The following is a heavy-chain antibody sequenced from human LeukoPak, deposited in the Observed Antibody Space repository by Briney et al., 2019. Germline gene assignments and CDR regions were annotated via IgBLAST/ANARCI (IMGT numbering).Heavy chain of an antibody. D-gene: IGHD4-17*01. CDR3: ARVYHDYGDYSTLYYFDY. Sequence: GASVKVSCKASGYTFTSYDINWVRQATGQGLEWMGWMNPNSGNTGYAQKFQGRVTMTRNTSISTAYMELSSLRSEDTAVYYCARVYHDYGDYSTLYYFDYWGQGTLVTVSS. V-gene: IGHV1-8*01. J-gene: IGHJ4*02. CDR1: GYTFTSYD. CDR2: MNPNSGNT.